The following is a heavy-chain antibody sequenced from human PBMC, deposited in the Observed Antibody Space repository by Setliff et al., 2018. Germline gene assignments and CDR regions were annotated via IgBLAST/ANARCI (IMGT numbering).Heavy chain of an antibody. CDR3: ARGRSGVGADYYYGMDV. V-gene: IGHV4-4*07. CDR1: DDSISNYY. D-gene: IGHD1-26*01. CDR2: VRTTGST. J-gene: IGHJ6*02. Sequence: LSETLSLTCTVSDDSISNYYWSWIRQSAGKGLEWIGHVRTTGSTRYNPSLKSRVTMSVDTSKNQFSLKVTSVTAADTAVYYCARGRSGVGADYYYGMDVWGQGTTVTVSS.